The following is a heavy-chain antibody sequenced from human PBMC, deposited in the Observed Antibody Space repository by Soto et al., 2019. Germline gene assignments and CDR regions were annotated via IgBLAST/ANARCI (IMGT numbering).Heavy chain of an antibody. Sequence: EVQLVESGGGLVKPGGSLRLSCAASGFAFSTYNINWVRQAPGKGLERVSSISSSGTYIYSADSLMGRFTISRDNAKNSLYLQMNSLRAEDTAVYYCARVPQWCMHCLDVWGQGTTVTVSS. CDR3: ARVPQWCMHCLDV. V-gene: IGHV3-21*01. CDR2: ISSSGTYI. D-gene: IGHD2-8*01. CDR1: GFAFSTYN. J-gene: IGHJ6*02.